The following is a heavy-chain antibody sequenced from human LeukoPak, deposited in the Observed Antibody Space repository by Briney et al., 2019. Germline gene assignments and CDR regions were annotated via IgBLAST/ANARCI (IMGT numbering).Heavy chain of an antibody. CDR2: ISYDGSNK. Sequence: PGGSLRLSCAASGFTFSSYAMHWVRQAPGKGLEWVAVISYDGSNKYYADSVKGRFIISRDNSKNTLYLQMNSLRAEDTAVYYCASNVATKQGDYWGQGTLVTVSS. J-gene: IGHJ4*02. V-gene: IGHV3-30-3*01. CDR3: ASNVATKQGDY. D-gene: IGHD5-12*01. CDR1: GFTFSSYA.